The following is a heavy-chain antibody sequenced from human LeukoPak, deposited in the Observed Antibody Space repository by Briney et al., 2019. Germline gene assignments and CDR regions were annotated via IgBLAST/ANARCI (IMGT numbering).Heavy chain of an antibody. CDR1: GGXINSSDC. CDR3: AGLAAAGKVLSFDY. D-gene: IGHD6-13*01. CDR2: IYYSGST. V-gene: IGHV4-4*02. Sequence: PSGTLSLTCAVSGGXINSSDCWSWVRQPPGKGMEWIGYIYYSGSTNYNPSLKSRVTISVDTSKNQFSLKLSSVTAADTAVYYCAGLAAAGKVLSFDYWGQGTLVTVSS. J-gene: IGHJ4*02.